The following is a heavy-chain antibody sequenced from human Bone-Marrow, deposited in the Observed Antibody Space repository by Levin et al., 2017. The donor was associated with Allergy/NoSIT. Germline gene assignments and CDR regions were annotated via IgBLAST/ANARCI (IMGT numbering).Heavy chain of an antibody. D-gene: IGHD6-19*01. CDR1: GFAFENYA. CDR3: ATSVWGTAVAGF. J-gene: IGHJ4*02. CDR2: ISSNSVSM. Sequence: GGSLRLSCAASGFAFENYAMQWVRQAPGKGLEWVSTISSNSVSMGYADSVKGRLTISRDNAKSSLYLQMNSLIPEDTAFYYCATSVWGTAVAGFWGQGTLVTVSS. V-gene: IGHV3-9*01.